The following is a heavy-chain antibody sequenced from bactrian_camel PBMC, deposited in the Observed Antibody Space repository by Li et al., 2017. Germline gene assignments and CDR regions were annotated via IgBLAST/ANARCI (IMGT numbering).Heavy chain of an antibody. V-gene: IGHV3S53*01. CDR1: AYTYSINC. D-gene: IGHD1*01. CDR2: ISGDGRT. CDR3: AADLVTDEPSLVEREYYY. Sequence: VQLVESGGGSVQPGGSLSLSCAASAYTYSINCMGWFRQGPGKEREGVASISGDGRTTYGDSVKGRFTISRDGAKNIIALQMHSLKPEDTATYYCAADLVTDEPSLVEREYYYWGQGTQVTV. J-gene: IGHJ4*01.